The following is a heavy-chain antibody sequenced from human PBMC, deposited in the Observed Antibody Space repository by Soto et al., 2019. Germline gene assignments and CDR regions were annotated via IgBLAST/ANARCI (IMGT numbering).Heavy chain of an antibody. CDR1: GHSIIGYY. CDR3: AKGSFRSGGYYSDFHY. J-gene: IGHJ4*02. CDR2: IHYTGST. Sequence: KTSETLSLTCTVSGHSIIGYYWGWIRQPPGKGLEWIGYIHYTGSTNYNPSLKSRVTISVDTSKNQFSLKLSSVTAADTAVHYCAKGSFRSGGYYSDFHYCGQGTLVTV. D-gene: IGHD3-10*01. V-gene: IGHV4-59*01.